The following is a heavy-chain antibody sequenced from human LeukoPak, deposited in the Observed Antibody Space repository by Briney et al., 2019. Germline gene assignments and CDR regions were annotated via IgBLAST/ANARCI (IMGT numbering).Heavy chain of an antibody. J-gene: IGHJ4*02. CDR3: ASRPGGSTWYGVFDY. CDR2: IYGSDTT. Sequence: SETLSLTCTVSGASMSNHFWSWIRQPPGKGLEWIGYIYGSDTTNYNPSLKSRVTVSVDTSENQFSLKLSSMTAADTALYYCASRPGGSTWYGVFDYWSRGTLVTVSS. CDR1: GASMSNHF. V-gene: IGHV4-59*11. D-gene: IGHD6-13*01.